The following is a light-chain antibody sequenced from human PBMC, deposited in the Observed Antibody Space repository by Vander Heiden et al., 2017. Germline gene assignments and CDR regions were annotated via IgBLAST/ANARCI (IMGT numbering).Light chain of an antibody. CDR1: QSISSW. Sequence: GDRVTITCRASQSISSWLAWYQQKPGKAPKLLIYDASSLESGVPSRFSGSGSGTEFTLTISSLQPDDIATYYCQQYNSSPRTFGQGTKVEIK. J-gene: IGKJ1*01. V-gene: IGKV1-5*01. CDR2: DAS. CDR3: QQYNSSPRT.